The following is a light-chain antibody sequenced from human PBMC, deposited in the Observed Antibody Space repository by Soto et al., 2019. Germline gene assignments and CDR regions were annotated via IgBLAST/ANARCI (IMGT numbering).Light chain of an antibody. J-gene: IGLJ2*01. Sequence: SYELTQPPSVSVAPGKTARISCGGSSIGSKSVHWYQQRPGQAPVVVIYYDDERPSGIPDRFSGSNFGNTATLIISRVEAGDEADYYCQVWDSSADDHVVFGGGTQLTVL. CDR3: QVWDSSADDHVV. CDR2: YDD. CDR1: SIGSKS. V-gene: IGLV3-21*01.